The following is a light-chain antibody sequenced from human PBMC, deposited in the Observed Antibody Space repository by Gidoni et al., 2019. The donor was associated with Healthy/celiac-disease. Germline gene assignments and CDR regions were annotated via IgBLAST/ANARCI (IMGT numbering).Light chain of an antibody. J-gene: IGLJ2*01. V-gene: IGLV2-14*03. CDR3: SSYTSSSTVV. CDR1: SSDVGGYNY. CDR2: DVS. Sequence: QSALTQPAPVSGSPGQSITISCTGTSSDVGGYNYVSWYQQHPGKAPKLMIYDVSKRPSGVSNRFSGSKSGNTASRTISGLQAEDEADYYCSSYTSSSTVVFGGGTKLTVL.